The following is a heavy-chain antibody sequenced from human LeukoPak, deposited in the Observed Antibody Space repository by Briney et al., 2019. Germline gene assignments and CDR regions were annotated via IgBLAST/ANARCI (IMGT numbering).Heavy chain of an antibody. D-gene: IGHD1-1*01. CDR1: GFTFDDYA. J-gene: IGHJ4*02. Sequence: GGSLRLSCAASGFTFDDYAMHWVRQAPGKGLEWVSGISWNSGSIGYADSVKGRFTISRDNAKNSLYLQMNSLRAEDMALYYCAKGRGTSDTEPYFDYWGQGTLVTVSS. CDR3: AKGRGTSDTEPYFDY. CDR2: ISWNSGSI. V-gene: IGHV3-9*03.